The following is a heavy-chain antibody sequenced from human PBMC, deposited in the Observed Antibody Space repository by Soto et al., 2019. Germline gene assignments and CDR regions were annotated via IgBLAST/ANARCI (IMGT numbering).Heavy chain of an antibody. CDR3: ARESVYYYGSSGPASDAFDI. J-gene: IGHJ3*02. Sequence: ASVKVSCKASGYTFTSYYMHWVRQAPGQGLEWMGIINPSGGSTSYAQKFQGRVTMTRDTSTSTVYMELSSLRSEDTAVYYCARESVYYYGSSGPASDAFDIWGQGTMVTVSS. V-gene: IGHV1-46*01. CDR2: INPSGGST. D-gene: IGHD3-22*01. CDR1: GYTFTSYY.